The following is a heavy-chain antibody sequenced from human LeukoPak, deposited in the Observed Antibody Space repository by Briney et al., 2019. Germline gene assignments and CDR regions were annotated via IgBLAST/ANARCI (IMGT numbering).Heavy chain of an antibody. J-gene: IGHJ3*02. D-gene: IGHD4-11*01. CDR1: GFTVSSNY. CDR2: IYSGGST. CDR3: ATHTVTTDYAFDI. Sequence: GGSLRLSCAASGFTVSSNYMSWVRQAPGKGLEWFSVIYSGGSTYYADSVKGRFTISRDNSKNTLYLQMNSLRAEDTAVYYCATHTVTTDYAFDIWGQGTMVTVSS. V-gene: IGHV3-66*02.